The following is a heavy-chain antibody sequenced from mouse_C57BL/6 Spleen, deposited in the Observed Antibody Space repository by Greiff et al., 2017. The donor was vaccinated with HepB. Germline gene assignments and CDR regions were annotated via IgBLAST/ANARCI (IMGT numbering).Heavy chain of an antibody. Sequence: EVKLVESGAELVRPGASVKLSCTASGFNIKDDYMHWVKQRPEQGLEWIGWIDPENGDTEYASKFQGKATITADTSSNTAYLQLSSLTSEDTAVYYCLDPFAYWGQGTLVTVSA. CDR1: GFNIKDDY. CDR3: LDPFAY. J-gene: IGHJ3*01. V-gene: IGHV14-4*01. CDR2: IDPENGDT.